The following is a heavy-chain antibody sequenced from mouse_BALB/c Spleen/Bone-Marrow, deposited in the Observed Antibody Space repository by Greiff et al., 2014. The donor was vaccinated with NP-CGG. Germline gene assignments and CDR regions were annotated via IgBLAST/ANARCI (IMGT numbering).Heavy chain of an antibody. CDR2: IYYSGTI. CDR3: ARGAMITTGYFDY. CDR1: GISITTGNYR. D-gene: IGHD2-4*01. Sequence: VQLQQSGPGLVKPSQTVSLTCTVPGISITTGNYRWSWIRQFPGNKLEWIGYIYYSGTITYNPSLTSRTTITRDTSKNQFFLEMNSLTAEDTATYYCARGAMITTGYFDYWGQGTTLTVSS. J-gene: IGHJ2*01. V-gene: IGHV3-5*02.